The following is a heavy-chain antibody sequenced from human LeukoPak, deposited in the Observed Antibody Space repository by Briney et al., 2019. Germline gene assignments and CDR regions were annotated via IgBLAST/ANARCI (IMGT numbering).Heavy chain of an antibody. CDR3: AELGITMIGGV. D-gene: IGHD3-10*02. V-gene: IGHV3-21*01. CDR1: GFTFSRNS. CDR2: ISTSSSYI. Sequence: GGSLRLSCAASGFTFSRNSMNWVRQAPGKGLEWVSSISTSSSYIYYADSVKGRFTISRDNAENSLYLQMNSLRAEDTAVYYCAELGITMIGGVWGKGTTVTISS. J-gene: IGHJ6*04.